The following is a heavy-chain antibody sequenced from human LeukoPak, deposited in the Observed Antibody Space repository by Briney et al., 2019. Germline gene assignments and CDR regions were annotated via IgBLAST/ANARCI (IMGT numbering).Heavy chain of an antibody. CDR2: ISGSDGST. Sequence: GGSLRLSCAASGFTFSSYAMSWVRQAPGKGLEWVSAISGSDGSTYYADSVKGRFTISRDNSKNTLYLQMNSLRAEDTAVYYCAITPYSSGWYSNFDYWGQGTLVTVSS. J-gene: IGHJ4*02. V-gene: IGHV3-23*01. CDR3: AITPYSSGWYSNFDY. D-gene: IGHD6-19*01. CDR1: GFTFSSYA.